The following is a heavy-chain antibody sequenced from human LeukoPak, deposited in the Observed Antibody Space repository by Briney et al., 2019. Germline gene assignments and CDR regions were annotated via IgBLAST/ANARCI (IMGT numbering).Heavy chain of an antibody. D-gene: IGHD6-6*01. V-gene: IGHV7-4-1*02. CDR2: INTNTGSP. Sequence: ASVKVSCKASGYTFTSYAMNWVRQAPGQGLEWMGWINTNTGSPTYAQGFTGRFVFSLDTSVSTAYLQISSLKAEDTAVYYCARDVAARHYYYGMDVWGQGTTVTVSS. CDR3: ARDVAARHYYYGMDV. J-gene: IGHJ6*02. CDR1: GYTFTSYA.